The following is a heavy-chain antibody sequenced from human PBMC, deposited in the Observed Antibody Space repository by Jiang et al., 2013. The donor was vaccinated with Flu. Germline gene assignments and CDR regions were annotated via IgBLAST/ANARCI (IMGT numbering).Heavy chain of an antibody. J-gene: IGHJ6*02. CDR2: TYYRSKWYN. CDR3: ARDLSDYGDPYYYYYGMDV. CDR1: GDSVSSNSAA. V-gene: IGHV6-1*01. D-gene: IGHD4-17*01. Sequence: QTLSLTCAISGDSVSSNSAAWNWIRQSPSRGLEWLGRTYYRSKWYNDYAVSVKSRITINPDTSKNQFSLQLNSVTPEDTAVYYCARDLSDYGDPYYYYYGMDVWGQGTMVTVSS.